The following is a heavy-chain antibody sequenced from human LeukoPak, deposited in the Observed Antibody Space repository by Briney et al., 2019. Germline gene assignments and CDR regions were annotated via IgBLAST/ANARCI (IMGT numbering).Heavy chain of an antibody. J-gene: IGHJ4*02. D-gene: IGHD3-9*01. CDR2: IYRGDSDT. CDR1: AGSITSYW. CDR3: ARQGFYAIVTGYSRAFDY. V-gene: IGHV5-51*01. Sequence: ASAGSITSYWSVWWRRMARKERVWMGSIYRGDSDTRYSPSFQGQVTISADKSISTAYLQWSSLKASDTAMYYCARQGFYAIVTGYSRAFDYWGQGTLVTVSS.